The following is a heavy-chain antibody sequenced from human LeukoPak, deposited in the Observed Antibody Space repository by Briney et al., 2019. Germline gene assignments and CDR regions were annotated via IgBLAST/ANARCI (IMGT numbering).Heavy chain of an antibody. CDR1: GGTFSSYA. Sequence: SVKVSCKASGGTFSSYAISWVRQAPGQGLEWMGGIIPIFGTANYAQKFQGRVTITADESTSTAYMELSSLRSEDTAVYYCARDLRGNLGYCSSTSCYAFDIWGQGTMVTVSS. D-gene: IGHD2-2*01. J-gene: IGHJ3*02. CDR2: IIPIFGTA. V-gene: IGHV1-69*13. CDR3: ARDLRGNLGYCSSTSCYAFDI.